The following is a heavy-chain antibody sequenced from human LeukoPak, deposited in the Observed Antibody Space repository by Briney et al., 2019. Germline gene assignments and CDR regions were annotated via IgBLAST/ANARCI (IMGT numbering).Heavy chain of an antibody. CDR2: IYSGGST. CDR1: GFTVSSNY. D-gene: IGHD3-16*01. CDR3: AGWLNRGLRFYFDY. V-gene: IGHV3-66*01. Sequence: PGGSLRLSCAASGFTVSSNYMSWVRQAPGKGLEWVSVIYSGGSTYYADSVKGRFTISRDNSKNTLYLQMNSLRAEDTAVYYCAGWLNRGLRFYFDYWGQGTLVTVSS. J-gene: IGHJ4*02.